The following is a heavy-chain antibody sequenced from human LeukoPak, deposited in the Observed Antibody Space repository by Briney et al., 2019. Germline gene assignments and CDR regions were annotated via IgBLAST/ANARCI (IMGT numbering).Heavy chain of an antibody. D-gene: IGHD4-17*01. CDR1: GFTFSSYG. CDR2: ISYDGSNK. V-gene: IGHV3-30*18. Sequence: GGSLRLSCAASGFTFSSYGMHWVREAPGKGLEWVAVISYDGSNKYYTDSVKGRFTISSDNSKNTLYLQMNSLRAEDTAVYYCAKDVLGTTAQDYYYYGMDVWGQGTTVTVSS. J-gene: IGHJ6*02. CDR3: AKDVLGTTAQDYYYYGMDV.